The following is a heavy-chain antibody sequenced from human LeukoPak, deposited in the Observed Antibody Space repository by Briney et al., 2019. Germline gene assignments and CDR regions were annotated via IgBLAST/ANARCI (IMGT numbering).Heavy chain of an antibody. CDR1: GFTFGNAW. CDR2: IKSKTDGGTT. J-gene: IGHJ4*02. CDR3: TTDYDYAWGSYRLGY. D-gene: IGHD3-16*02. Sequence: GGSLRLSCAASGFTFGNAWMSWVRQAPGKGLEWVGRIKSKTDGGTTDYAASVKGRFTISRDDSKNTLYLQMNSLKTEDTAVYYCTTDYDYAWGSYRLGYWGQGTLVAVSS. V-gene: IGHV3-15*01.